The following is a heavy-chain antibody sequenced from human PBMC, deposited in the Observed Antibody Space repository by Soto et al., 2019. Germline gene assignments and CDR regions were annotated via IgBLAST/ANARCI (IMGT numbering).Heavy chain of an antibody. V-gene: IGHV3-48*01. Sequence: EVQLVESGGGLVQPGGSLRLSCAASGFTFSSYSMNWVRQAPGKGLEWVSYISSSSSTIYYADSVKGRFTISRDNAKNSLYRQMNSLRAEDTAVYYCASEPTPYNYGDYDDAFDIWGQGTMVTVSS. CDR3: ASEPTPYNYGDYDDAFDI. CDR1: GFTFSSYS. CDR2: ISSSSSTI. J-gene: IGHJ3*02. D-gene: IGHD4-17*01.